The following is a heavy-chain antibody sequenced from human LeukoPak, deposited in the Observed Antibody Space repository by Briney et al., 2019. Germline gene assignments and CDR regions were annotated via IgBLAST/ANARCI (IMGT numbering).Heavy chain of an antibody. D-gene: IGHD3-9*01. Sequence: LEWVSVIYSGGKTYYADSVKGRLTISRDNSKNTLYLQMNTLRAEDTAVYYCARLTGSYYFDYWGQGTLVTVSS. V-gene: IGHV3-53*01. CDR2: IYSGGKT. CDR3: ARLTGSYYFDY. J-gene: IGHJ4*02.